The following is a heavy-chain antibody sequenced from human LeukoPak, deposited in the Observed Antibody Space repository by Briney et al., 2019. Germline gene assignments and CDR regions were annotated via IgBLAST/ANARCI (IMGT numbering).Heavy chain of an antibody. J-gene: IGHJ4*02. CDR2: IYHSGST. V-gene: IGHV4-38-2*01. CDR1: GYSISSGYY. CDR3: ARAGTLYYYDSSGYYPF. D-gene: IGHD3-22*01. Sequence: PSETLSLTCAVSGYSISSGYYWGWIRQPPGKGLEWMGSIYHSGSTYYNPSLKSRVTISVDTSKNQFSLKLSSVTAADTAVYYCARAGTLYYYDSSGYYPFWGQGTLVTVSS.